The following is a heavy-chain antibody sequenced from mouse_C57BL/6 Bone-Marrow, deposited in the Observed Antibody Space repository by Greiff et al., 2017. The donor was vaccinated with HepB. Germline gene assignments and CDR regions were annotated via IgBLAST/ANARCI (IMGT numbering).Heavy chain of an antibody. J-gene: IGHJ4*01. CDR2: ISNGGGST. D-gene: IGHD2-3*01. CDR1: GFTFSDYY. V-gene: IGHV5-12*01. CDR3: ARHDGYYVAMDY. Sequence: DVMLVESGGGLVQPGGSLKLSCAASGFTFSDYYMYWVRQTPEKRLEWVAYISNGGGSTYYPDTVKGRFTISRDNAKNTLYLQMSRLKSEDTAMYYCARHDGYYVAMDYWGQGTSVTVSS.